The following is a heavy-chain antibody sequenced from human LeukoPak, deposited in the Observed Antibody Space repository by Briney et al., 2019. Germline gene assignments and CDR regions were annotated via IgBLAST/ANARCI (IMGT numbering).Heavy chain of an antibody. CDR1: GFTFSSYA. J-gene: IGHJ4*02. CDR3: ARTRWLQTIYFDY. V-gene: IGHV3-48*04. Sequence: PGGSLRLSCAASGFTFSSYAMSWVRQAPGKGLEWVSYISSSGSTIYYVDSVKGRFTISRDNAKNSLYLQMDSLRAEDTAVYYCARTRWLQTIYFDYWGQGTLVTVSS. D-gene: IGHD5-12*01. CDR2: ISSSGSTI.